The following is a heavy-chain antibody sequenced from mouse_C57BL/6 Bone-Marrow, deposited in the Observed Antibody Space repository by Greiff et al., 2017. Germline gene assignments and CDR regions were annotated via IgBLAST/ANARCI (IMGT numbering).Heavy chain of an antibody. J-gene: IGHJ3*01. CDR1: GYTFTSYD. CDR2: IYPRDGST. CDR3: ARGRVWSWFAY. V-gene: IGHV1-85*01. Sequence: VKLVESGPELVKPGASVKLSCKASGYTFTSYDINWVKQRPGQGLEWIGWIYPRDGSTKYNEKFKGKATLTVDTSSSTAYMELHSLTSEDSAVYSCARGRVWSWFAYWGQGTLVTVSA. D-gene: IGHD2-10*02.